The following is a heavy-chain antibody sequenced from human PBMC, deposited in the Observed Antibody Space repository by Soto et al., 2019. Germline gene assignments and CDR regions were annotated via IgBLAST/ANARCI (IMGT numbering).Heavy chain of an antibody. CDR1: GFTFSKAW. J-gene: IGHJ5*02. V-gene: IGHV3-15*01. Sequence: EVQLVESGGGLVRPGGSLRLSCAASGFTFSKAWMSWVRQAPGKGLEWVGLIKSKTDGGTADYAAPVKGRFTMSRDDSKDTLYLQMSSLKTEDTAVYYCTTDLYDNIRGKDWFDPWGQGTLVTVSS. CDR3: TTDLYDNIRGKDWFDP. CDR2: IKSKTDGGTA. D-gene: IGHD3-16*01.